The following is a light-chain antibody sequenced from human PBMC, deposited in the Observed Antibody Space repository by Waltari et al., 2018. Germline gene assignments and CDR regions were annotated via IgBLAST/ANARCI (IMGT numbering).Light chain of an antibody. CDR1: QSVGRS. CDR3: QKYERLPAT. J-gene: IGKJ1*01. Sequence: EVVLTHPPGTLSLSPGERATVSCRASQSVGRSLVWYQQKPGQAPRLLIYGASSRATGIPDRFSGSGSGTDFSLTISRLEPEDFAIYYCQKYERLPATFGQGTKVGIK. CDR2: GAS. V-gene: IGKV3-20*01.